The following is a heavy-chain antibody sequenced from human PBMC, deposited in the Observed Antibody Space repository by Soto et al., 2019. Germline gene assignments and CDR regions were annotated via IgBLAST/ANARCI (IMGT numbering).Heavy chain of an antibody. J-gene: IGHJ4*02. D-gene: IGHD3-16*01. CDR3: AKAIRGRLLYSLGYFDY. CDR2: ISWNSGSI. V-gene: IGHV3-9*01. CDR1: GFTFDDYA. Sequence: GGSLRLSCAASGFTFDDYAMHWVRQAPGKGLEWVSGISWNSGSIGYADSVKGRFTISRDNAKNSLYLQMNSLRAEDTALYYCAKAIRGRLLYSLGYFDYWGQGTLVTVSS.